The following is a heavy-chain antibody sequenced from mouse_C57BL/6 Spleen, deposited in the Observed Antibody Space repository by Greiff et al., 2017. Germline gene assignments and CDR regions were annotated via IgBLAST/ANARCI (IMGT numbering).Heavy chain of an antibody. D-gene: IGHD1-1*01. J-gene: IGHJ1*03. Sequence: EVMLVESGGGLVQPGGSMKLSCVASGFTFSNYWMNWVRQSPEKGLAWVAQIRLKSDNYATHYAESVKGRFTISRDDSKSSVYLQMNNLRAEDTGIYYCTGTTVVATGYFDVWGTGTTVTVSS. CDR3: TGTTVVATGYFDV. CDR2: IRLKSDNYAT. V-gene: IGHV6-3*01. CDR1: GFTFSNYW.